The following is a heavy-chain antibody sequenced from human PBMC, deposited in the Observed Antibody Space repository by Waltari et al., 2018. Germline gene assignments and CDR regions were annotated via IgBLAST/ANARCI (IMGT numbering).Heavy chain of an antibody. Sequence: QVQLVESGGGVVQPGRSLRLSCAASGFTLSSFDGHWGRPAPGKGLGWVGVISNDGTKKSYVDSVKGRFTISRDNFKNMVYMQMNSLRREDTALYYCAREGYDLYSVGMDVWGQGTTVTVSS. D-gene: IGHD2-21*02. CDR2: ISNDGTKK. V-gene: IGHV3-30-3*01. J-gene: IGHJ6*02. CDR1: GFTLSSFD. CDR3: AREGYDLYSVGMDV.